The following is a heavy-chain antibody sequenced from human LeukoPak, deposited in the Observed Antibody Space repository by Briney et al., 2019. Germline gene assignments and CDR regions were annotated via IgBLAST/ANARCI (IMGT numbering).Heavy chain of an antibody. V-gene: IGHV3-30*04. Sequence: PGRSLRLSCAASGFTFSSYAIHWVRQALGKGLEWVAVISYDGSNKYYADSVKGRFTISRDNSKNTLYLQMNSLRAEDTAVYYCAKEQGGSLAFDIWGQGTMVTVSS. D-gene: IGHD3-10*01. J-gene: IGHJ3*02. CDR1: GFTFSSYA. CDR2: ISYDGSNK. CDR3: AKEQGGSLAFDI.